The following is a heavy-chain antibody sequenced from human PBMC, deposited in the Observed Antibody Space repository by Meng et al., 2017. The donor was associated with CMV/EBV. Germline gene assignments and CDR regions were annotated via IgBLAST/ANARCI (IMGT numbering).Heavy chain of an antibody. CDR3: AKDLIRGYSYGSFWYFDL. CDR1: TFSSDV. D-gene: IGHD5-18*01. J-gene: IGHJ2*01. CDR2: ISYDGSNK. Sequence: TFSSDVMHWVRQAPGKGLEWVAVISYDGSNKYYADSVKGRFTISRDNSKNTLYLQMNSLRAEDTAVYYCAKDLIRGYSYGSFWYFDLWGRGTLVTVSS. V-gene: IGHV3-30*18.